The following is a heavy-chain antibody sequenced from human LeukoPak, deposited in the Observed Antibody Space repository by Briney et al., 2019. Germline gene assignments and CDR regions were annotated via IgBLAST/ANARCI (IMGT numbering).Heavy chain of an antibody. CDR2: ISGSVGST. D-gene: IGHD3-3*01. Sequence: PGGSLRLSCAASGFTFTSYAMSWVRQAPGKGLEWVSEISGSVGSTYYADSVKGRFTISRDNSKNTLYLQINSLRAEDMAVYYCAKGGYAGSGYWSDYWGQGTLVTVSS. V-gene: IGHV3-23*01. J-gene: IGHJ4*02. CDR3: AKGGYAGSGYWSDY. CDR1: GFTFTSYA.